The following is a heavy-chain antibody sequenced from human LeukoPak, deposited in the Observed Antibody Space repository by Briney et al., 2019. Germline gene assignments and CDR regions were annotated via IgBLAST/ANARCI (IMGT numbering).Heavy chain of an antibody. CDR1: GFTFSSYA. CDR3: AKGGSGHSVGGSCYYDY. V-gene: IGHV3-23*01. CDR2: ISGSGGST. J-gene: IGHJ4*02. D-gene: IGHD2-15*01. Sequence: PGGSLRLSCAASGFTFSSYAMSWVRQAPGKGLEWVSAISGSGGSTYYADSVRGRFTIPGDNSKNTLYLQMNSLRAEDTAVYYCAKGGSGHSVGGSCYYDYWGQGTLVTVSS.